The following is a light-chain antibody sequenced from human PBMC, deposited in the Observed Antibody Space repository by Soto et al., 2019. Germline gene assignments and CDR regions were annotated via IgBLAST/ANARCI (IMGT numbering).Light chain of an antibody. Sequence: DIQMTQSPSTLSASVGDRVTITCRASQSISTWLAWYQQKPGKAPKVLIYKASSLESGVPSRFSGSGFGTEFTLTISSLQPDDFATYYCQQYNSYRAFGQGTKVDIK. CDR2: KAS. J-gene: IGKJ1*01. V-gene: IGKV1-5*03. CDR1: QSISTW. CDR3: QQYNSYRA.